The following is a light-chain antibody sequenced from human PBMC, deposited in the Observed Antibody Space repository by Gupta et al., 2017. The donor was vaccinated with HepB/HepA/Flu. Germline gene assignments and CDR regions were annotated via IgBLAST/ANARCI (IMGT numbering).Light chain of an antibody. CDR2: GKS. CDR1: SLRRFY. Sequence: SSELTQDPAVSVALGQTVRITCQGDSLRRFYANWYQQKPGQAPVLVIYGKSNRPPGIPDRFSGTSSGNTAYLTITGAQAEDEADYYCNSRDSSGDHVVFGGGTELTVL. J-gene: IGLJ2*01. V-gene: IGLV3-19*01. CDR3: NSRDSSGDHVV.